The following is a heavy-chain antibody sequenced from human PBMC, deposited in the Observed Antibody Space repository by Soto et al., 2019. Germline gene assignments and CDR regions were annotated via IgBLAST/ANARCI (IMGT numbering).Heavy chain of an antibody. J-gene: IGHJ4*02. Sequence: GASVKVSCKASGGTFSSYAISWVRQAPGQGLEWMGGIIPIFGTANYAQKFQGRVTITADESTSTAYMELSSLRSEDTAVYYCARVVDAAAGTVGLDYWGQGTLVTVSS. D-gene: IGHD6-13*01. CDR2: IIPIFGTA. CDR1: GGTFSSYA. CDR3: ARVVDAAAGTVGLDY. V-gene: IGHV1-69*13.